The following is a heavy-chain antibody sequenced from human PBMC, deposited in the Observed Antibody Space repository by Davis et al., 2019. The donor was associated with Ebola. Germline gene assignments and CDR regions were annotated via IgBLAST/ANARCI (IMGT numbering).Heavy chain of an antibody. CDR2: TRNRANSYTT. CDR3: ARGPSFDY. V-gene: IGHV3-72*01. Sequence: GESLKISCAASGFTVSNAWMSWVRQAPGKGLEWVGHTRNRANSYTTEYAASVKGRFTISRDNSKNTLYLQMNSLHPEDTAVYFCARGPSFDYWGQGTLVTVSS. CDR1: GFTVSNAW. J-gene: IGHJ4*02.